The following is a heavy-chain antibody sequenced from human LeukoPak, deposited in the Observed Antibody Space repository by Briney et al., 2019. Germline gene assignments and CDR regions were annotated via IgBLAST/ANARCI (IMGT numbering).Heavy chain of an antibody. CDR2: IYKTGTT. Sequence: ASETLSLTCSVSNGSLSNYYWSWIRQPAGRGLEWLGRIYKTGTTNYNPSLKSRVTISVDPSMNQFSLRLSSVTAADTAVYFCAREGAGLYYYYGMDVWGQGTTVTVSS. CDR3: AREGAGLYYYYGMDV. V-gene: IGHV4-4*07. CDR1: NGSLSNYY. D-gene: IGHD1-26*01. J-gene: IGHJ6*02.